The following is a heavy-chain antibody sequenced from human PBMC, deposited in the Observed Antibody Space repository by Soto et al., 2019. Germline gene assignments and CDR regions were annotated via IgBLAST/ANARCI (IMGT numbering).Heavy chain of an antibody. J-gene: IGHJ6*02. V-gene: IGHV5-51*01. Sequence: PGESLKISCKGSGYSFTSYWIAWVRQMPGKGLEWMGIIYPGDSDTRYSPSFQGQVTISADKSISTAYLQWSSLKASDTAMYYCARQRTMVRGVNFHYYYGMDVWGQGTTVTVSS. CDR3: ARQRTMVRGVNFHYYYGMDV. D-gene: IGHD3-10*01. CDR2: IYPGDSDT. CDR1: GYSFTSYW.